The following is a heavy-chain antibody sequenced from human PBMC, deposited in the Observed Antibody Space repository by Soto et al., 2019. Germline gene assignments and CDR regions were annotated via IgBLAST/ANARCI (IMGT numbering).Heavy chain of an antibody. CDR3: ARHGDWNYASGAFDI. CDR2: IYYSGST. D-gene: IGHD1-7*01. V-gene: IGHV4-39*01. Sequence: SETLSLTCTVSGGSISSSSYYWGWIRQPPGKGLEWIGSIYYSGSTYYNPSLKSRVTISVDTSKNQFSLKLSSVTAADTAVYYCARHGDWNYASGAFDIWGQGILVTVSS. J-gene: IGHJ4*02. CDR1: GGSISSSSYY.